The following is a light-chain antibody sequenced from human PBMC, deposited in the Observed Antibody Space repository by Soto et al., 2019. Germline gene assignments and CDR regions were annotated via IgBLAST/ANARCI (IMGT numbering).Light chain of an antibody. CDR2: AAS. Sequence: EIVLTQSPGTLSLSPGERSTLSCRASQSVSSSYLAWYQQKPGQAPRFLIHAASTRATGIPARFSGSGSGTAVTLTISSLQPEDFATYYCQKSYSTPPKFGQGTKVDIK. J-gene: IGKJ1*01. CDR1: QSVSSSY. CDR3: QKSYSTPPK. V-gene: IGKV3-20*01.